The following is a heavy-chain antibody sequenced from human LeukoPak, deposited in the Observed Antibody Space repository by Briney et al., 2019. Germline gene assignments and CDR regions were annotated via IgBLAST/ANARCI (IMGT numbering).Heavy chain of an antibody. V-gene: IGHV3-33*08. CDR1: GFTFSSYW. Sequence: QSGGSLRLSCAASGFTFSSYWMSWVRQAPGKGLEWVALIWYDGSNEDYVDSVKGRFTISRDNSKNTLYLQMNSLRADDTGVYYCARAQRGARMGNDAFDVWGKGTMVTVSS. D-gene: IGHD1-26*01. J-gene: IGHJ3*01. CDR2: IWYDGSNE. CDR3: ARAQRGARMGNDAFDV.